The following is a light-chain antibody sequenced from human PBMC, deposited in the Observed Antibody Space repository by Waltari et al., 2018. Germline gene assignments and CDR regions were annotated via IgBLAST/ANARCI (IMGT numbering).Light chain of an antibody. CDR2: ETN. Sequence: QSMLTQPPSVSAAPGQKVTISCPGSGSSTANNYVAWYKQIPGTAPKLLIYETNKRPSGIPDRFSGSKSGTSATLGITGLQTGDEADYYCGTWDSDLDAGVFGGGTKLTVL. V-gene: IGLV1-51*02. CDR3: GTWDSDLDAGV. CDR1: GSSTANNY. J-gene: IGLJ3*02.